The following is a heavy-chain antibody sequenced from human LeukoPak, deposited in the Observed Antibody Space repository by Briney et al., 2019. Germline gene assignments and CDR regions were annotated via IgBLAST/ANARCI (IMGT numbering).Heavy chain of an antibody. J-gene: IGHJ4*02. CDR3: AKLIIPLGGRYFDY. CDR1: GFAFSSYA. CDR2: ISGRLTDT. D-gene: IGHD6-19*01. V-gene: IGHV3-23*01. Sequence: GGSLRLSCAASGFAFSSYAMSWVRQAPGKGLEWVSVISGRLTDTYYADSVRGRFTISRDNSKNTLYLLMNSLRAEDTAVYYCAKLIIPLGGRYFDYWGQGTLVTVSS.